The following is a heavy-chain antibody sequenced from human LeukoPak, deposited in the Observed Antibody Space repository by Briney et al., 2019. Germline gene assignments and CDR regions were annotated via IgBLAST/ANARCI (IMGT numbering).Heavy chain of an antibody. V-gene: IGHV4-34*01. J-gene: IGHJ6*03. CDR1: GGSFSGYY. CDR3: ASSTVKYYYYYYMDV. Sequence: PSETLSLTCAVYGGSFSGYYWSWIRQPPGKGLVWIGEINHSGSTNYNPSLKSRVTISVDTSKNQFSLKLSSVTAADTAVYYCASSTVKYYYYYYMDVWGKGTTVTVSS. CDR2: INHSGST. D-gene: IGHD4-17*01.